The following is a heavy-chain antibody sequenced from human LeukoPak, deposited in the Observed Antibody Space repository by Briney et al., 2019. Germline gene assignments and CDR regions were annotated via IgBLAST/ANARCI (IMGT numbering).Heavy chain of an antibody. Sequence: SVKVSCKASGGTFSSYAISWVRQAPGQGLEWMGRIIPILGIANYAQKFQGRVTITADKSTSTAYMELSSLRSEDTAVYYCARDLCSGGSCSTSYIWGQGTMVTVSS. CDR2: IIPILGIA. CDR3: ARDLCSGGSCSTSYI. CDR1: GGTFSSYA. D-gene: IGHD2-15*01. J-gene: IGHJ3*02. V-gene: IGHV1-69*04.